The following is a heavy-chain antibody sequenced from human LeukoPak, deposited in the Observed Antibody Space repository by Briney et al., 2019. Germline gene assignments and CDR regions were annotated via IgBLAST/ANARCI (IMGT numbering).Heavy chain of an antibody. CDR2: IYYSGST. CDR3: ASEGLAVAGNFLY. D-gene: IGHD6-19*01. V-gene: IGHV4-39*07. J-gene: IGHJ4*02. CDR1: GGSISSSSYY. Sequence: PSETLSLTCTVSGGSISSSSYYWGWIRQPPGKGLEWIGSIYYSGSTYYNPSLKSRVTISVDTSKNQFSLKLSSVTAADTAVYYCASEGLAVAGNFLYWGQGALVTVSS.